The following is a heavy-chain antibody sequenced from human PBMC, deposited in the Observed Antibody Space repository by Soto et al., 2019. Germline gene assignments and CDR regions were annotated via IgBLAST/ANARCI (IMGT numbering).Heavy chain of an antibody. V-gene: IGHV4-59*08. Sequence: SETLSLTCTVSGGSISSYYWSWIRQPPGKGLEWIGYIYYSGSTNYNPSLKSRVTISVDTSKNQFSLKLSSVTAADTAVYYYARHVFWSGYYTGIRDWFDPWGQGTLVTVSS. J-gene: IGHJ5*02. CDR3: ARHVFWSGYYTGIRDWFDP. CDR1: GGSISSYY. CDR2: IYYSGST. D-gene: IGHD3-3*01.